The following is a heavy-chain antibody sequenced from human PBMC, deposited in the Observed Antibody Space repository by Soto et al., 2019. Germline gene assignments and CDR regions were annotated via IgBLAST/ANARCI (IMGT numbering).Heavy chain of an antibody. CDR1: RGSISSDY. V-gene: IGHV4-59*01. D-gene: IGHD1-26*01. CDR3: ARDPNGAGDGAD. CDR2: INYYGST. J-gene: IGHJ4*02. Sequence: QVQLQESGPGLVKPSETLSLTCTFSRGSISSDYYNWIRQPPGKGLEWIGYINYYGSTNYNPSLKSRVTRSVDNSKNQFSLKLNSMTAADTAVYSCARDPNGAGDGADWSQGILVTVSS.